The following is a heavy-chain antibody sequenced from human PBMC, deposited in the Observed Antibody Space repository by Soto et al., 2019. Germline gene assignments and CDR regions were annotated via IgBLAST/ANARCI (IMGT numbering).Heavy chain of an antibody. CDR2: IIPNFGTA. Sequence: SVKVSCKAFGGTFSSHAITWVRQAPGEGLEWMGGIIPNFGTANYAQKFQGRVTITADESTSTVYMELSSLRPDDTAVYYCARWGGVVTDPTFIGPFDYWGQGALVTVSS. V-gene: IGHV1-69*13. CDR1: GGTFSSHA. CDR3: ARWGGVVTDPTFIGPFDY. J-gene: IGHJ4*02. D-gene: IGHD2-15*01.